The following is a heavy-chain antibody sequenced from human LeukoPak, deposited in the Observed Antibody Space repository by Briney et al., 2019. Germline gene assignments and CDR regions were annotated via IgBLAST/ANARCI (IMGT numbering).Heavy chain of an antibody. D-gene: IGHD3-3*01. V-gene: IGHV4-4*07. CDR3: AGEPLWSGYSYYYYYMDV. CDR2: IYTSGST. CDR1: GGSISSYY. Sequence: TSETLSLTCTVSGGSISSYYWSWIRQPAGKGLEWIGRIYTSGSTNSNPSLKSRVTMSVDTSKNQFSLKLSSVTAADTAVYYCAGEPLWSGYSYYYYYMDVWGKGTTVTVSS. J-gene: IGHJ6*03.